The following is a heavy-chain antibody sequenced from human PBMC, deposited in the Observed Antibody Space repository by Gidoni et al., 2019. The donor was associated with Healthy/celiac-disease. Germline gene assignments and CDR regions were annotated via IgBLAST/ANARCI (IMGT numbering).Heavy chain of an antibody. CDR1: GGSISSYY. V-gene: IGHV4-59*01. CDR2: IYYSGST. J-gene: IGHJ6*02. Sequence: QVQLQESGPGLVKPSETLSLTCTVHGGSISSYYWSWIRQPPGKGLEWIGYIYYSGSTNYNPSLKSRVTISVDTSKNQFSLKLSSVTAADTAVYYCARFLAYCGGDCYYYGMDVWGQGTTVTVSS. D-gene: IGHD2-21*01. CDR3: ARFLAYCGGDCYYYGMDV.